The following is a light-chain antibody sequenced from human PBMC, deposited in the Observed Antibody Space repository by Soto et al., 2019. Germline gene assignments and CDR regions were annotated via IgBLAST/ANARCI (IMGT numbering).Light chain of an antibody. V-gene: IGKV1-33*01. CDR2: DAS. CDR3: HQYDYVPPIT. J-gene: IGKJ5*01. Sequence: DIPMTQPPSSLSASVGDRVTITCQASQAIGTRLNWYQQKPGKAPTLLIYDASNLQTGVPARFSGTRSGTDFTFTISSLQPEDVATYYWHQYDYVPPITFGQGTRLEI. CDR1: QAIGTR.